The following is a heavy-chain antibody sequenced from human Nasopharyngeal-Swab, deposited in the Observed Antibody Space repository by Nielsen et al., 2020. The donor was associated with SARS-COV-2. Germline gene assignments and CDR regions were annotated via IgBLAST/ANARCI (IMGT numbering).Heavy chain of an antibody. Sequence: GGSLRLSCAASGCNFNNYAINWVRQAPGKGLEWVSHISVSGADIHYGDSVTGRFTISRDNAKKSVYLQMNDLRAEDTAVYYCARRNDFGGPHQYFFEYWGQGTLVTVSS. V-gene: IGHV3-48*03. CDR1: GCNFNNYA. CDR3: ARRNDFGGPHQYFFEY. CDR2: ISVSGADI. J-gene: IGHJ4*02. D-gene: IGHD3-3*01.